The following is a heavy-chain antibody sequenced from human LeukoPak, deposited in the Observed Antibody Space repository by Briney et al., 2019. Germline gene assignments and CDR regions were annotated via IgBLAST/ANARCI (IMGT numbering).Heavy chain of an antibody. CDR3: ARTKGRGSSWSDY. D-gene: IGHD6-13*01. CDR1: GGSFSGYY. Sequence: PSETLSLTCAVYGGSFSGYYWSWIRQPPGKGLEWLGEINHSGSTNYNPSLKSRVTISVDTSKNQFSLKLSSVTAADTAVYYCARTKGRGSSWSDYWGQGTLVTVSS. V-gene: IGHV4-34*01. CDR2: INHSGST. J-gene: IGHJ4*02.